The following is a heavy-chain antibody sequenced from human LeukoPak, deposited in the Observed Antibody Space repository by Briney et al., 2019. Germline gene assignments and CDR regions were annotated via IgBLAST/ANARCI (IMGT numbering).Heavy chain of an antibody. J-gene: IGHJ4*02. Sequence: GGSLRLSCAASGFTFSSYWMSWVRQAPGKGLEWVANIKQDGSEKYYVDSVKGRFTISRDNAKNSLYLQMNSLRAEDTAVYCCASGFGEFIFDYWGQGTLVTVSS. V-gene: IGHV3-7*03. CDR2: IKQDGSEK. CDR1: GFTFSSYW. D-gene: IGHD3-10*01. CDR3: ASGFGEFIFDY.